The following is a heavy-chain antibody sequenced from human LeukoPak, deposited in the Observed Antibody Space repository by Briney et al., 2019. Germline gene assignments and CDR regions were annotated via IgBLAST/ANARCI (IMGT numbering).Heavy chain of an antibody. Sequence: PSETLSLTCAVYGGSFSDYYWNWIRQPPGKGLEWIGEINHSGSTNYNPSLKSRVTISVDTSKNQFSLKLSSVTAADTAVYYCARRQQQLTRVDYYYYMDVWGKGTTVTVSS. D-gene: IGHD6-13*01. V-gene: IGHV4-34*01. J-gene: IGHJ6*03. CDR3: ARRQQQLTRVDYYYYMDV. CDR1: GGSFSDYY. CDR2: INHSGST.